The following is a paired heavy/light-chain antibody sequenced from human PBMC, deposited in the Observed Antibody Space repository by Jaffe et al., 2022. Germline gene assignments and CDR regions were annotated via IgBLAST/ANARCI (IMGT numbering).Heavy chain of an antibody. D-gene: IGHD6-19*01. J-gene: IGHJ4*02. V-gene: IGHV3-23*01. CDR3: VARQDNRGWPGYFDY. CDR1: GFSFSSYV. Sequence: EVQLLESGGGLVEPGGSLRLSCAGAGFSFSSYVMSWVRQAPGKGLEWVSFISSSGASTYYADSVKGRFTVSRDNSKNTVYLQMNSLRDDDTALYYCVARQDNRGWPGYFDYWGQGTLVTVSS. CDR2: ISSSGAST.
Light chain of an antibody. J-gene: IGKJ4*01. CDR1: QGVSSW. CDR3: QQGNSFPPT. V-gene: IGKV1-12*01. CDR2: AAS. Sequence: DIQMTQSPSSVSASVGDRVTITCRASQGVSSWLAWYQQKPGKAPELVIYAASNLQSGVPSRFSGSGSGTEFTLTISSLQPEDFATYYCQQGNSFPPTFGGGTKVEI.